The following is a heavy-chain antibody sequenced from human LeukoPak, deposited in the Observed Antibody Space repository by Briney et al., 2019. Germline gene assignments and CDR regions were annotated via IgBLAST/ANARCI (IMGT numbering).Heavy chain of an antibody. D-gene: IGHD2/OR15-2a*01. Sequence: GGSLRLSCAASGFTFSSYAMGWVRQAPGKGLEWVSSISSSSSYIYYADSVKGRFTISRDNAKNSLYLQMNSLRAEDTAVYYCARVNTVNRNYYFDYWGQGTLVTVSS. CDR3: ARVNTVNRNYYFDY. CDR2: ISSSSSYI. J-gene: IGHJ4*02. V-gene: IGHV3-21*01. CDR1: GFTFSSYA.